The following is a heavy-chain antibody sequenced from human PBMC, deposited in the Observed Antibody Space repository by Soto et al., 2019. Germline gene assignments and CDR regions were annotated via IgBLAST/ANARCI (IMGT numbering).Heavy chain of an antibody. CDR1: GGSISSGGYY. CDR2: IYYSGST. CDR3: ARDIGQLGSNWFDP. J-gene: IGHJ5*02. Sequence: SETLSLTCTVSGGSISSGGYYWSWIRQHPGKGLEWIGYIYYSGSTYYNPSLKSRVTISVDTSKNQFSLKLSSVTAADTAVYYCARDIGQLGSNWFDPWGQGTLVTVSS. D-gene: IGHD6-6*01. V-gene: IGHV4-31*03.